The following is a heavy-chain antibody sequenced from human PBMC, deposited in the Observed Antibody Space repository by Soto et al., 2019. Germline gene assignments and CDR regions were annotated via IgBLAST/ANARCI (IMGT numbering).Heavy chain of an antibody. D-gene: IGHD3-16*01. CDR1: GFTVSNNH. V-gene: IGHV3-53*01. CDR3: GGRLTTAARVDW. Sequence: VQLVESGGGLIQPGGSLRLSCAASGFTVSNNHMTWVRQAAGKGLELVSFVHGGGSTSYADSVKGRFTISRDNSKNTEHRTRVSLSAEETVGSKCGGRLTTAARVDWWGRGTRVPVPS. CDR2: VHGGGST. J-gene: IGHJ4*02.